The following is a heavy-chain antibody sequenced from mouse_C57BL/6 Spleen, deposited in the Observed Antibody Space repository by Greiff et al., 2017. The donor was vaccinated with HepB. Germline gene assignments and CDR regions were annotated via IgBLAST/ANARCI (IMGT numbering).Heavy chain of an antibody. Sequence: EVQLQQSGGGLVKPGGSLKLSCAASGFTFSSYAMSWVRQTPEKRLEWVATISDGGSYTYYPDNVKGRFTISRDNAKNNLYLQMSHLKSEDTAMYYCARFYYYGSSYAMDYWGQGTSVTVSS. V-gene: IGHV5-4*01. D-gene: IGHD1-1*01. CDR3: ARFYYYGSSYAMDY. CDR1: GFTFSSYA. J-gene: IGHJ4*01. CDR2: ISDGGSYT.